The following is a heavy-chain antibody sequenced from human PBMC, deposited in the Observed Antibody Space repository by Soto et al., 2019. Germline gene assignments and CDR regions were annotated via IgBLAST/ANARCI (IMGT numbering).Heavy chain of an antibody. CDR3: ARDLLPTSVAPPA. Sequence: QVHLQESGPGLVKPSGTLSLTCAVSGGSITSTHWWSWVRQPPGKGLEWIGEIYHSGSTNYNPSFKTRVNISIDKSNNQFSLKLNSVNAADTAMYYCARDLLPTSVAPPAWGQGTLVTVSS. D-gene: IGHD2-15*01. CDR1: GGSITSTHW. J-gene: IGHJ5*02. V-gene: IGHV4-4*02. CDR2: IYHSGST.